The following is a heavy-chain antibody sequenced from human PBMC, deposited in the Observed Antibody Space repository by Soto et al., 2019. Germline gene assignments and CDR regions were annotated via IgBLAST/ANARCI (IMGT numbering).Heavy chain of an antibody. D-gene: IGHD3-3*01. CDR1: GFTVSSNY. J-gene: IGHJ6*03. CDR3: ASLSSITIFGVDDYYYYMDV. V-gene: IGHV3-66*01. CDR2: IYSGGST. Sequence: GGSLRLSCAASGFTVSSNYMSWVRQAPGKGLEWVSVIYSGGSTYYADSVKGRFTISRDNSKNTLYLQMNSLRAEDTAVYYCASLSSITIFGVDDYYYYMDVWGKGTTVTVSS.